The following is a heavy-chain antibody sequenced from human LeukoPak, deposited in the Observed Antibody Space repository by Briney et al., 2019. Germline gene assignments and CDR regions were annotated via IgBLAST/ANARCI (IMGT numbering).Heavy chain of an antibody. CDR3: AGQYGDPYFDY. D-gene: IGHD4-17*01. CDR2: IHYSGAT. Sequence: SGTLSLTCTVSGGAITRSDYYWGWIRQSPGKGLEWIGTIHYSGATYYNLSLKGRVTISVDTSKNQFSLSLSSVTAADTAVYYCAGQYGDPYFDYWGQGTLVAVSS. J-gene: IGHJ4*02. V-gene: IGHV4-39*01. CDR1: GGAITRSDYY.